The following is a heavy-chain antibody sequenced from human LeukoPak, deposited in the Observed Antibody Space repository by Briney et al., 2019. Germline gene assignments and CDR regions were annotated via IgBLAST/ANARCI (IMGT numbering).Heavy chain of an antibody. J-gene: IGHJ4*02. CDR2: LDGSDETT. Sequence: GGSLRLSCAASGFTFSSSAMSWVRQAPGKGLGWVSALDGSDETTCYADSVKGRFTISRDNSKKTLYLQMSSLRAEDTAVYYCAKADRGWGVITKDWGQGTLVTVSS. D-gene: IGHD3-10*01. V-gene: IGHV3-23*01. CDR1: GFTFSSSA. CDR3: AKADRGWGVITKD.